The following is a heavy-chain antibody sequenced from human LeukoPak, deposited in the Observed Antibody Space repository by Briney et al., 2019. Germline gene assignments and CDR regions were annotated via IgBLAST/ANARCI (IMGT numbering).Heavy chain of an antibody. CDR3: AGSYGSGRGDFDP. J-gene: IGHJ5*02. D-gene: IGHD3-10*01. CDR2: IYYSGST. CDR1: GGSISSSSYY. Sequence: SETLSLTCTVSGGSISSSSYYWGWIRQPPGKGLEWIGSIYYSGSTYYNPSLKSRVTISVDTSKNQFSLKLSSVTAADTAVYYCAGSYGSGRGDFDPWGQGTLVTVSS. V-gene: IGHV4-39*07.